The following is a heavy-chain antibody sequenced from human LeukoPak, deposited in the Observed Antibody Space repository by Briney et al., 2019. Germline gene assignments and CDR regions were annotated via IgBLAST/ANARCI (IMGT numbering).Heavy chain of an antibody. V-gene: IGHV5-51*01. CDR3: ASFSIAAAGTGSSFGAFDI. Sequence: GGSLKLSCKGSGYSFTSYWIGWGRQMPGEGLEGVGVIYPGDSDTRYSPSFQGQVTISADKSISTAYLQWSSLKASDTAMYYCASFSIAAAGTGSSFGAFDIWGQGTMVTVSS. J-gene: IGHJ3*02. D-gene: IGHD6-13*01. CDR1: GYSFTSYW. CDR2: IYPGDSDT.